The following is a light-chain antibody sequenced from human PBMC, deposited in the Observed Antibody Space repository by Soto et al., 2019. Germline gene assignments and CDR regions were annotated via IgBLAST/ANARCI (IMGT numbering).Light chain of an antibody. J-gene: IGKJ3*01. CDR2: AAS. V-gene: IGKV1-27*01. CDR3: QKYNSALFT. CDR1: QGISNY. Sequence: DIQMTQSPSSLSASVGDRVTITCRASQGISNYLAWYQQKPGKVPKLLIYAASTLQSGVPSRFSGSGSGTDFPLTISSLQPEDVATYYCQKYNSALFTFGPGNKVDIK.